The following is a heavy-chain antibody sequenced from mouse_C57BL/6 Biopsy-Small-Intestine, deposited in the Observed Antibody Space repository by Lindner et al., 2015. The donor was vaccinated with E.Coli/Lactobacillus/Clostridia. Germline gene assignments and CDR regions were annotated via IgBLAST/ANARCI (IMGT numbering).Heavy chain of an antibody. J-gene: IGHJ2*01. CDR3: ASDGWGY. D-gene: IGHD2-3*01. V-gene: IGHV1-63*01. CDR1: GYTFTNYW. Sequence: VQLQESGAELVRPGTSVKMSCKASGYTFTNYWIGWAKQRPGHGLEWIGDIYPGGGYTNYNEKFKGKATLTADKSSSTAYMQFSSPTSEDSAIYYCASDGWGYWGQGTTLTVSS. CDR2: IYPGGGYT.